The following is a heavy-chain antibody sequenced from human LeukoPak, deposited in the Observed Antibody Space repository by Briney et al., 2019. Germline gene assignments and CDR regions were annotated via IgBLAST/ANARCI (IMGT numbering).Heavy chain of an antibody. J-gene: IGHJ6*03. CDR2: INWNGVTT. Sequence: GGSLRLSCAASGFTFDDYGMSWVRQAPGKGLEWVSGINWNGVTTRYADSVKGRFAISRDNAKNSLYLQMNSLRAEDTAFYYCARERGGDYSNYYYYYSMDVWGKGTTVTVSS. CDR1: GFTFDDYG. CDR3: ARERGGDYSNYYYYYSMDV. V-gene: IGHV3-20*04. D-gene: IGHD4-11*01.